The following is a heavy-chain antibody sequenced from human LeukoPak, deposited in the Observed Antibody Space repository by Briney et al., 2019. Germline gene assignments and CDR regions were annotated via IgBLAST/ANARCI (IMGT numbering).Heavy chain of an antibody. J-gene: IGHJ4*02. D-gene: IGHD3-10*01. CDR1: GFTFSSNW. V-gene: IGHV3-7*01. CDR2: IKSDGSEK. CDR3: ARDLRGSGNYEFDY. Sequence: AGGSLRLSCVASGFTFSSNWMSWVRQAPGKGLEWVANIKSDGSEKHYVDSVKGRFTISRDNAKNSLYLQMNSLRDDDTAVYYCARDLRGSGNYEFDYWGQGTLVTVSS.